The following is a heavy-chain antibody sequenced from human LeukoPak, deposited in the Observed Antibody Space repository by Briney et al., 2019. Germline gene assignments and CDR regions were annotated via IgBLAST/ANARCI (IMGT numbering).Heavy chain of an antibody. Sequence: SETLSLTCTVSGGSISSSSYYWGWIRQPPGKGLEWIGSIYYSGSTYYNPSLKSRVTISVDTSKNQFSLKLSSVTAADTAVYYCARGPRGDYYDSSGYYSGFDYWGQGTLVTVSS. CDR3: ARGPRGDYYDSSGYYSGFDY. J-gene: IGHJ4*02. V-gene: IGHV4-39*07. CDR1: GGSISSSSYY. CDR2: IYYSGST. D-gene: IGHD3-22*01.